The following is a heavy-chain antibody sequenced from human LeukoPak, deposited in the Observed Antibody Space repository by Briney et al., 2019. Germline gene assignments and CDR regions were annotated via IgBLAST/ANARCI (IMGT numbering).Heavy chain of an antibody. CDR1: GNTLTDLS. V-gene: IGHV1-24*01. J-gene: IGHJ4*02. Sequence: GASVKVSCKVSGNTLTDLSIHWVRQAPGKGLDWMGGFDPEDAEVVYAEKFQDRVTMTEDPSTDTAYMELSSLRSEDTAVYYCATGHPACGGDCYSFDYWGQGTLVTVSS. CDR3: ATGHPACGGDCYSFDY. D-gene: IGHD2-21*02. CDR2: FDPEDAEV.